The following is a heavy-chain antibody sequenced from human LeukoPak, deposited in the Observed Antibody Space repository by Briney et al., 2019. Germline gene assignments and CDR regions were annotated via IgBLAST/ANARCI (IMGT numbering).Heavy chain of an antibody. CDR1: GGPLSNYY. D-gene: IGHD1-26*01. J-gene: IGHJ5*02. CDR3: ARDSARLAWFDP. CDR2: IYTSGST. V-gene: IGHV4-4*07. Sequence: SETLSLTCTGTGGPLSNYYWSWLRQPAGKGLEWIGRIYTSGSTNYNPSLKSRVTMSVDTSKNQFSLKLSSVTAADTAVYYCARDSARLAWFDPWGQGTLVTVSS.